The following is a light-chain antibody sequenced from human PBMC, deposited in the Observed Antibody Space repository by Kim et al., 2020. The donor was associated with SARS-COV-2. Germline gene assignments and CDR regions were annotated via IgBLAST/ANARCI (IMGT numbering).Light chain of an antibody. J-gene: IGKJ4*01. V-gene: IGKV2-28*01. CDR1: QRLLNRNGYNY. CDR3: MQVLQTPLT. Sequence: PASISCRSSQRLLNRNGYNYVDWYLQKPGQSPQLLIYLGSNRASGVPDKFSCSGSGTDFTLNISRVEAEDVGVYYCMQVLQTPLTFGGGTKVDIK. CDR2: LGS.